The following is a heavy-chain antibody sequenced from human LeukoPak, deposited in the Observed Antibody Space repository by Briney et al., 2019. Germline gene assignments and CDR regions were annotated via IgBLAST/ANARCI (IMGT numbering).Heavy chain of an antibody. V-gene: IGHV3-23*01. Sequence: GGSLRLSCAASGFTFSSYAMSWVRQAPGKGLEWVSAISGSGGSTYYADSVKGRFTISRDNSKNTLYLQMNSLRAEDTAVYYCATDGDFWSGRHMDVWGKGTTVTVSS. CDR2: ISGSGGST. CDR3: ATDGDFWSGRHMDV. D-gene: IGHD3-3*01. CDR1: GFTFSSYA. J-gene: IGHJ6*03.